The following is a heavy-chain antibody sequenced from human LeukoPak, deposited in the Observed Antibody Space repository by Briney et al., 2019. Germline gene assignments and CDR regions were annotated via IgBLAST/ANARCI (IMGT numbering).Heavy chain of an antibody. Sequence: GGSLRLSCAASGFTFSDTWMHWVRQAPGKGLVWVSRIRSDGSDTRYAESVKGRFTISRDNAKNTLYLQMNSLRAEDTAVYYCAELGITMIGGVWGKGTTVTISS. CDR1: GFTFSDTW. J-gene: IGHJ6*04. CDR2: IRSDGSDT. CDR3: AELGITMIGGV. V-gene: IGHV3-74*01. D-gene: IGHD3-10*02.